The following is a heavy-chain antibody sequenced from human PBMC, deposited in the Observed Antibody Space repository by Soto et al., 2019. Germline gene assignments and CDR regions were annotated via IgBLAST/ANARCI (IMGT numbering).Heavy chain of an antibody. CDR1: GFPFSNHA. Sequence: GSLRLSCSASGFPFSNHAMHWVRQAPGKGLEYVSAINYNGGTTYYVDSVRGRFTISRDNSKNTLYLQMSSLKVEDTAMYHCVTWGGIEARNLDHWGQGTLVTVSS. CDR2: INYNGGTT. J-gene: IGHJ4*02. V-gene: IGHV3-64D*06. CDR3: VTWGGIEARNLDH. D-gene: IGHD6-6*01.